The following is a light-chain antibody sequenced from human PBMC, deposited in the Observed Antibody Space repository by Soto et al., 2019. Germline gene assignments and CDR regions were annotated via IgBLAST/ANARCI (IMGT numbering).Light chain of an antibody. CDR2: DAS. V-gene: IGKV3-11*01. CDR3: QQRNNWPPEIT. J-gene: IGKJ5*01. CDR1: QTVSSN. Sequence: EIVMTQSPATLSVSPGARATLCCRASQTVSSNLAWYQQKPGQAPRLLIYDASNRATGTPARFSGSGSGTDFTLTISSLEPEDFAVYYCQQRNNWPPEITFGQGTRLEIK.